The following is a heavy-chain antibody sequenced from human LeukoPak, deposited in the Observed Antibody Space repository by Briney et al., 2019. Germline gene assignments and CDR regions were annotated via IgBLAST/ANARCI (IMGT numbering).Heavy chain of an antibody. Sequence: SETLSLTCAVPGGSISSGGYYWSWIRQHPGKGLEWIGYIYYSGSTYYNPSLKSRVTISVDTSKNQFSLKLSSVTAADTAVYYCARAGYSSSWVWFDPWGQGTLVTVSS. CDR2: IYYSGST. J-gene: IGHJ5*02. CDR3: ARAGYSSSWVWFDP. D-gene: IGHD6-13*01. CDR1: GGSISSGGYY. V-gene: IGHV4-31*11.